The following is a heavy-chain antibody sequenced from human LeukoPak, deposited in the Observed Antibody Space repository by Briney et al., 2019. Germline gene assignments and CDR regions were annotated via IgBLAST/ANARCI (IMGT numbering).Heavy chain of an antibody. D-gene: IGHD3-22*01. CDR1: GGSFSGYY. Sequence: NPSETLSLTCAVYGGSFSGYYWSWIRQPPGKGLEWIGEINHSGSTNYNPSLKSRVTISVDTSKNQFSLKLSSVTAADTAVYYCARQRITMIVRLTDAFDIWGQGTMVTVSS. V-gene: IGHV4-34*01. CDR2: INHSGST. CDR3: ARQRITMIVRLTDAFDI. J-gene: IGHJ3*02.